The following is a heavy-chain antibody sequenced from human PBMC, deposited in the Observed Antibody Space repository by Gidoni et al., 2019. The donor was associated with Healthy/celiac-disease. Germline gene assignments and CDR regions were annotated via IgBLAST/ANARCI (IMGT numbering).Heavy chain of an antibody. Sequence: GPGLVKPSQTLSLTCTVSGGSISSGSYYWSWIRQPAGKGLEWIGRIYTSGSTNYNPSLKSRVTISVDTSKNQFSLKRSSVTAADTAVYYCAGDPTYNYVISVQGPFDFGGQGTMVTVSS. CDR3: AGDPTYNYVISVQGPFDF. CDR1: GGSISSGSYY. CDR2: IYTSGST. D-gene: IGHD3-22*01. V-gene: IGHV4-61*02. J-gene: IGHJ3*01.